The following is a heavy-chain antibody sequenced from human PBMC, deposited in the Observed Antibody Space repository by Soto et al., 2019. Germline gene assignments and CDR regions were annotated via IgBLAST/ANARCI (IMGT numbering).Heavy chain of an antibody. CDR2: INPNSGGT. CDR3: ARDGLEACYYYGMDV. CDR1: GYTFTGYY. D-gene: IGHD3-3*01. Sequence: ASVKVSCKASGYTFTGYYMHWVRQAPGQGLEWMGWINPNSGGTNYAQKFQGRVTMTRDTSISTAYMELSRLRSDDTAVYYCARDGLEACYYYGMDVWGQGTTVTVSS. V-gene: IGHV1-2*02. J-gene: IGHJ6*02.